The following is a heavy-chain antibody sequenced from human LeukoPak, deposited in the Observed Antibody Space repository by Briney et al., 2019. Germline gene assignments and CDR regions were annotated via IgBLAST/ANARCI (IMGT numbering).Heavy chain of an antibody. CDR2: IKSKTDGGTT. Sequence: PGGSLRLSCAASGFTFSNAWMSWVRQAPGKGLEWVGRIKSKTDGGTTDCAAPVKGRFTISRDDSKNTLYLQMNSLKTEDTAVYYCTTDVVVVAATPFDYWGQGTLVTVSS. CDR1: GFTFSNAW. D-gene: IGHD2-15*01. J-gene: IGHJ4*02. V-gene: IGHV3-15*01. CDR3: TTDVVVVAATPFDY.